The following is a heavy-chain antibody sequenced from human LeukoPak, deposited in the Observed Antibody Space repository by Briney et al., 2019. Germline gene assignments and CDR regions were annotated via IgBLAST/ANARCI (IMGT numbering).Heavy chain of an antibody. Sequence: GGSLRLSCAASGFTFSSYSMNWVRQAPGKGLEWVSSISSSSSSYIYYADSVKGRFTISRDNAKNSLYLQMNSLRAEDTAVYYCAREIMGVGTRNWFDPWGQGTLVTVSS. V-gene: IGHV3-21*01. CDR2: ISSSSSSYI. J-gene: IGHJ5*02. CDR3: AREIMGVGTRNWFDP. CDR1: GFTFSSYS. D-gene: IGHD1-26*01.